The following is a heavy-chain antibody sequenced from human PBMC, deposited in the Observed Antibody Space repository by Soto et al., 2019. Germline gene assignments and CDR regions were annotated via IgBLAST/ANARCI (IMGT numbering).Heavy chain of an antibody. J-gene: IGHJ4*02. D-gene: IGHD5-18*01. CDR2: IIPMFGTA. CDR1: GGTFSTYA. V-gene: IGHV1-69*12. CDR3: ASGIQLWLRRINNGYSG. Sequence: QVQLVQSEAAVKKPASSVKVSCKAPGGTFSTYAISWVRQAPGQGLEWMGGIIPMFGTANYAQRFQDRVTITADESTNTVYMELRSLRSEDTAVYFCASGIQLWLRRINNGYSGWGQGTLVTVSS.